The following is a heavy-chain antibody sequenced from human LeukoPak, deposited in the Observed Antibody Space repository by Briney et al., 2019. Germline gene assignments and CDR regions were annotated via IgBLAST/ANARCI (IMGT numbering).Heavy chain of an antibody. CDR2: ISPNSGGT. CDR1: GYTFTDFY. Sequence: ASVKVSCKASGYTFTDFYIHWVRQAPGHGLEWMGWISPNSGGTNYAQRFQGRVTMTRDTSITTTYLEVRGLTSDDTAVYYCARHGNCGSPRCYPDYYYIDVWGKGTKVTVSS. D-gene: IGHD2-2*01. J-gene: IGHJ6*03. V-gene: IGHV1-2*02. CDR3: ARHGNCGSPRCYPDYYYIDV.